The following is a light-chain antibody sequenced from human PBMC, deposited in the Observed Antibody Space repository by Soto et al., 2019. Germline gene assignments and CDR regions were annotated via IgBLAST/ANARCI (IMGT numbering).Light chain of an antibody. V-gene: IGKV1-27*01. Sequence: DIQMTQSPTSLSASVGDRVTLTCRASQDIRNFVAWYQQKPGKAPKLLIYAASTLQSGVPSRFSGSGSGTEFTLIINSLQPEDVATYSCQKYSSVPVFGPGTKVEIK. J-gene: IGKJ3*01. CDR2: AAS. CDR3: QKYSSVPV. CDR1: QDIRNF.